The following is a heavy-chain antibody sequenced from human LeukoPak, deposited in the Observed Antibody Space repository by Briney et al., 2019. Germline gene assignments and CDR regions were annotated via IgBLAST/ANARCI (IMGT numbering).Heavy chain of an antibody. CDR1: GGSISSSNYY. Sequence: SETLSLTCTVSGGSISSSNYYWSWIRQPPGKGLEWIGYIYYSGSTNYNPSLKSRVTISVDTSKNQFSLKLSSVTAADTAVYYCARETTVTTSWFDPWGQGTLVTVSS. CDR2: IYYSGST. CDR3: ARETTVTTSWFDP. V-gene: IGHV4-61*01. D-gene: IGHD4-17*01. J-gene: IGHJ5*02.